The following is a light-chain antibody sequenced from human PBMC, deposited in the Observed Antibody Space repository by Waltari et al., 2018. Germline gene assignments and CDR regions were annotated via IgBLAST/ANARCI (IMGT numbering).Light chain of an antibody. V-gene: IGKV1-5*03. Sequence: DIQITQSPSPLSASVGDRVTITCRASQSISNSLAWYQQKPGKAPKVLIYKASSLESGVPSRFSGSGSGTEFTLTISSLQPDDSATYYCQKYNNYPYTFGQGTTLEIK. J-gene: IGKJ2*01. CDR2: KAS. CDR1: QSISNS. CDR3: QKYNNYPYT.